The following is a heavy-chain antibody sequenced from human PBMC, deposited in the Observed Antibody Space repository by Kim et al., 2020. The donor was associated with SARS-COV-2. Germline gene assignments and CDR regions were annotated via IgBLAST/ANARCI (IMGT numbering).Heavy chain of an antibody. J-gene: IGHJ4*02. CDR3: ARRSPRARFGELLPDY. V-gene: IGHV3-74*01. CDR1: GFTFSSYW. CDR2: INSDGSST. D-gene: IGHD3-10*01. Sequence: GGSLRLSCAASGFTFSSYWMHWVRQAPGKGLVWVSRINSDGSSTSYADSVKGRFTISRDNAKNTLYLQMNSLRAEDTAVYYCARRSPRARFGELLPDYWGQGTLVTVSS.